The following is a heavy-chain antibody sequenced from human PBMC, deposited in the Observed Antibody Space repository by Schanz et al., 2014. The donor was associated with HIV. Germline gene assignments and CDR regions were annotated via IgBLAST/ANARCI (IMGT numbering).Heavy chain of an antibody. CDR2: IWHDGTNK. CDR3: ARDGDYDFWSGYYTGRYYDY. Sequence: QVQLVEFGGGVVQPGRSLRLSCAASGFTFSSYGMHWVRQAPGKGLEWLAVIWHDGTNKYYTDSVKGRFTISRDNSKNTLYLQMNRLRAEDTAVYYCARDGDYDFWSGYYTGRYYDYWGQGTLVIVSS. D-gene: IGHD3-3*01. V-gene: IGHV3-33*01. CDR1: GFTFSSYG. J-gene: IGHJ4*02.